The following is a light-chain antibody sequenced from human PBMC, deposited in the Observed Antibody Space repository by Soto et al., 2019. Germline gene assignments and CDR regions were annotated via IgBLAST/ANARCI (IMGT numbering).Light chain of an antibody. Sequence: QSVLTQLPSVSXSPGHSVTIFCTGTSSDIGSYNRVSWYQQPPGAAPKLMICEVNNRPSGVPERFSGSKSGNTASLTIFGLQAEDEADYYCSSFTTSDTYVFGTGTKVTVL. CDR1: SSDIGSYNR. V-gene: IGLV2-18*02. J-gene: IGLJ1*01. CDR2: EVN. CDR3: SSFTTSDTYV.